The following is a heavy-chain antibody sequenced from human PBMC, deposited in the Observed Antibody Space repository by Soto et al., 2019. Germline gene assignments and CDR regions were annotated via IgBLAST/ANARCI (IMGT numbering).Heavy chain of an antibody. J-gene: IGHJ4*02. Sequence: QITLKESGPTLVKPTQPLTLTCTFSGFSLSTSGVGVGWIRQPPGKALEWLALIYWDDDKRYSPSLKSRLTTTKDTSNNQVVLTMPHMDPVDTATYYCAHSLIPNWGSRGAFDYWGQGTLVTVSS. D-gene: IGHD7-27*01. V-gene: IGHV2-5*02. CDR2: IYWDDDK. CDR3: AHSLIPNWGSRGAFDY. CDR1: GFSLSTSGVG.